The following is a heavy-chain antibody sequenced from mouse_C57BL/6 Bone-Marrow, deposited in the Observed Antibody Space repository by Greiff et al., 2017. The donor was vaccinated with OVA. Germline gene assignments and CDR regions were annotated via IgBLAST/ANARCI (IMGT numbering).Heavy chain of an antibody. CDR1: GFTFTDYY. CDR3: ASLSIPYAMDY. CDR2: IRNKANGYTT. D-gene: IGHD2-10*02. V-gene: IGHV7-3*01. J-gene: IGHJ4*01. Sequence: EVHLVESGGGLVQPGGSLSLSCAASGFTFTDYYMSWVRQPPGKALEWLGFIRNKANGYTTEYSASVKGRFTISRDNSQSILYLQMNALRAEDSATYYCASLSIPYAMDYWGQGTSVTVSS.